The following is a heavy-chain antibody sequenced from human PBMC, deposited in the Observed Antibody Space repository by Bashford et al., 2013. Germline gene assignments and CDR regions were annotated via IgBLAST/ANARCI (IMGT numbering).Heavy chain of an antibody. Sequence: SETLSLTCTVSGVSISSDSYQWTWIRQPVGKGLEWIGRIYSSATTNYNPSVKSRVAISIDTSKNQFSLKLSSVTAADTAVYYCARRLSRNYFYYVDVWGKGTSVTVSS. CDR2: IYSSATT. CDR3: ARRLSRNYFYYVDV. D-gene: IGHD4/OR15-4a*01. J-gene: IGHJ6*03. V-gene: IGHV4-61*02. CDR1: GVSISSDSYQ.